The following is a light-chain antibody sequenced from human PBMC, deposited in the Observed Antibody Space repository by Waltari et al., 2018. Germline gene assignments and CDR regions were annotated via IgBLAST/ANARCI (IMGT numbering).Light chain of an antibody. CDR1: SLRRHH. J-gene: IGLJ2*01. V-gene: IGLV3-19*01. Sequence: TQDPAVSVAVGQTVRITCQGDSLRRHHSIWYQPRPGHAPKLLIYDQNNRPSGVPGRFSGSSSDNTASLTITGALAEDEAYYYCHSRDASGVGGAFGGGTKLTVL. CDR3: HSRDASGVGGA. CDR2: DQN.